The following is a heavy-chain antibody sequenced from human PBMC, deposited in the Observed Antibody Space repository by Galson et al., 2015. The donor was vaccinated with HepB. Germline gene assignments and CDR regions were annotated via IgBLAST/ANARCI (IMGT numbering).Heavy chain of an antibody. V-gene: IGHV4-39*01. CDR2: ISYSGST. CDR1: GGSISSSSYL. Sequence: SETLSLTCTVSGGSISSSSYLWGWLRQPPGKGLEWIGSISYSGSTYYNPSLQSRVTISVDTSKNQFSLKLSSVTAADTAVYDCARHVNTIFGVVSTAKNNWFDPWGQGTLVTVSS. CDR3: ARHVNTIFGVVSTAKNNWFDP. D-gene: IGHD3-3*01. J-gene: IGHJ5*02.